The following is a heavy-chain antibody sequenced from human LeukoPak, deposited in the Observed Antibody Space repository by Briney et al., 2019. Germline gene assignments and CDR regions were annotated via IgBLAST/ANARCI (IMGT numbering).Heavy chain of an antibody. Sequence: KPSETLSLTCAVSGDSISSSNWWSWVRQPPGKGLEWIGEIYHSGSTNYNPSLKSRVTISVDTSKNQFSLKLSSVTAADTAVYYCARHGLYYCSSTSCHPFDYWGQGTLVTVSS. J-gene: IGHJ4*02. CDR1: GDSISSSNW. D-gene: IGHD2-2*01. CDR2: IYHSGST. CDR3: ARHGLYYCSSTSCHPFDY. V-gene: IGHV4-4*02.